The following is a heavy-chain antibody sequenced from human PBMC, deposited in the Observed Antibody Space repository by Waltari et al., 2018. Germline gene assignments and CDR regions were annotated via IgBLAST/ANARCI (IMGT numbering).Heavy chain of an antibody. Sequence: EVQLVQSGAEVKKPGATVKISYKASGYTFTDYYMHWVQQAPGKGLERMGRVDPEDGETIYPEKVQVRVTITADTSTNTAYMERSSLRSEDTAVYYFATLSGYSYGPIDYWGQGTLVTVSS. V-gene: IGHV1-69-2*01. CDR2: VDPEDGET. J-gene: IGHJ4*02. CDR1: GYTFTDYY. CDR3: ATLSGYSYGPIDY. D-gene: IGHD5-18*01.